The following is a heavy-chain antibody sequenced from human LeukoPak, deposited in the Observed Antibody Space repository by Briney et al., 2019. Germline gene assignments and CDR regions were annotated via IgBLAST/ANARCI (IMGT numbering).Heavy chain of an antibody. J-gene: IGHJ4*02. D-gene: IGHD1-26*01. CDR2: ISAYNGNT. V-gene: IGHV1-18*01. CDR1: GYTFTSYG. CDR3: ARDRGIVGATTVDY. Sequence: ASVKVSCKASGYTFTSYGISWVRQAPGQGLEWMGWISAYNGNTNYAQKLQGRVTMTTGTSTSTAYMELRSLRSDDTAVYYCARDRGIVGATTVDYWGQGTLVTVSS.